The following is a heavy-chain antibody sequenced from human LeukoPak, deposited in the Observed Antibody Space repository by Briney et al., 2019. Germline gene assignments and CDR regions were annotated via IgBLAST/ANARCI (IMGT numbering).Heavy chain of an antibody. J-gene: IGHJ4*02. D-gene: IGHD3-10*01. CDR1: GFTFSRYE. CDR3: AREAWFGDSIDY. Sequence: PGGSLRLSCAASGFTFSRYEMNWVRQAPGKGLEWVSYISSSGSNIYYADSVKGRFTISRDNSKNSLYLQMNSLRAEDTAVYYCAREAWFGDSIDYWGQGTLVTVSS. CDR2: ISSSGSNI. V-gene: IGHV3-48*03.